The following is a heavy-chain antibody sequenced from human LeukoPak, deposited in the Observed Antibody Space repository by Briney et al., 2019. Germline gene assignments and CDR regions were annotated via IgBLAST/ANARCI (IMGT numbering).Heavy chain of an antibody. Sequence: GGSLRLSCAASGFTFSSYWMSWVRQAPGKGLEWVANIKQDGSEKYNVDSVKGRFTISRDNAKNSLYLQMNSLRAEDTAVYYCARDRKGVVQLRKLDYWGQGTLVTVSS. D-gene: IGHD5-18*01. CDR2: IKQDGSEK. J-gene: IGHJ4*02. CDR1: GFTFSSYW. CDR3: ARDRKGVVQLRKLDY. V-gene: IGHV3-7*01.